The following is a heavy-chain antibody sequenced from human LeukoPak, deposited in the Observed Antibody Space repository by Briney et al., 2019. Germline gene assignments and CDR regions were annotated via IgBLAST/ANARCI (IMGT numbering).Heavy chain of an antibody. CDR2: INHSGST. V-gene: IGHV4-34*01. Sequence: SETLSLTCAVYGGSFSGYYWSWTRQPPGKGLEWIGEINHSGSTNYNPSLKSRVTISVDTSKNQFSLKLSSVTATDTAVYYCARHHYGDYYYYYGMDVWGQGTTVTVSS. D-gene: IGHD4-17*01. CDR1: GGSFSGYY. CDR3: ARHHYGDYYYYYGMDV. J-gene: IGHJ6*02.